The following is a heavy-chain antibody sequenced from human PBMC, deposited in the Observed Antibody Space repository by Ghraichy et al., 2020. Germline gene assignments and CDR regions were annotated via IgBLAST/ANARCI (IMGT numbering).Heavy chain of an antibody. CDR2: ISAYNGNT. D-gene: IGHD3-10*01. Sequence: ASVKVSCKASGYTFTSYGISWVRQAPGQGLEWMGWISAYNGNTNYAQKLQGRVTMTTDTSTSTAYMELRSLRSDDTAVYYCARDSDYYGSGSPENCMDVWGQGTTVTVSS. J-gene: IGHJ6*02. CDR3: ARDSDYYGSGSPENCMDV. CDR1: GYTFTSYG. V-gene: IGHV1-18*04.